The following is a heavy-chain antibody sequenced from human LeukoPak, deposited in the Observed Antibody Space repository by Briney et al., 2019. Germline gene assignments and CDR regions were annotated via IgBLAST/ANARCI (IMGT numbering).Heavy chain of an antibody. V-gene: IGHV4-39*01. CDR3: ARCPSPGWFDP. CDR1: GGSISSSSYY. CDR2: IYYSGST. J-gene: IGHJ5*02. Sequence: SETLSLTCTVSGGSISSSSYYWGWIRQPPGKGLEWIGSIYYSGSTYYNPSLKSRVTISVDTSKNQFSLRLTSVTAADTALYYCARCPSPGWFDPWGQGTLVTVSS.